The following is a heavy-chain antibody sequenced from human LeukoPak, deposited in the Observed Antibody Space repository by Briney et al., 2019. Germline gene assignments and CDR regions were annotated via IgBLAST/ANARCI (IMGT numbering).Heavy chain of an antibody. D-gene: IGHD2-15*01. Sequence: SVKVSCKASGGTFSSYAISWVRQAPGQGLEWMGRFIPILDIPNYAERFQGRVTITADKSTSTAYMELSSLRSEDTAVYYCASPYSPYYYYGMDVWGQGTTVTVSS. V-gene: IGHV1-69*04. CDR3: ASPYSPYYYYGMDV. CDR2: FIPILDIP. CDR1: GGTFSSYA. J-gene: IGHJ6*02.